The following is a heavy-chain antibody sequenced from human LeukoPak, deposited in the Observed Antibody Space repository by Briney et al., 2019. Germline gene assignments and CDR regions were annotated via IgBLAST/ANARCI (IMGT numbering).Heavy chain of an antibody. CDR1: GYSISSGYY. Sequence: SETLSLTCTVSGYSISSGYYWGWIRQPPGKGLEWIGSICSGGNICSNPSLESRVTISVDSSRSHFFLQLTSVTAADTAVYFCARDGPWKSDYWGQGTLVTISS. CDR3: ARDGPWKSDY. V-gene: IGHV4-38-2*02. J-gene: IGHJ4*02. CDR2: ICSGGNI. D-gene: IGHD1-1*01.